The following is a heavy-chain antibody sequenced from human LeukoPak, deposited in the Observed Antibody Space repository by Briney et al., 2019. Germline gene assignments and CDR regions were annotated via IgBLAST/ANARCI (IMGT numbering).Heavy chain of an antibody. V-gene: IGHV3-66*04. J-gene: IGHJ1*01. CDR2: TYTSGYT. CDR3: AKRSPVPV. Sequence: PGGSLRLSCAASGFIVSNNYMSWVRHAPGKGLEWISVTYTSGYTSYTDSVKGRFTVFRDNAKNTLFLQMNSLREEDTAVYYCAKRSPVPVWGQGTLVTVSS. CDR1: GFIVSNNY.